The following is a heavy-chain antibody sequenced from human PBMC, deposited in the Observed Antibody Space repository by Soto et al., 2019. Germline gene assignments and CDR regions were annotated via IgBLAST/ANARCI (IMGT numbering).Heavy chain of an antibody. CDR3: ARHKRGITGTTRYYYYGMDV. CDR2: IYPGDSDT. CDR1: GYRFTSYW. D-gene: IGHD1-7*01. Sequence: PGESLKISCKGSGYRFTSYWIGWVRQMPGKGLEWMGIIYPGDSDTRYSPSSQGQVTISADKSIGTAYLQWSSLKASDTAMYYCARHKRGITGTTRYYYYGMDVWGQGTTVTVSS. V-gene: IGHV5-51*01. J-gene: IGHJ6*02.